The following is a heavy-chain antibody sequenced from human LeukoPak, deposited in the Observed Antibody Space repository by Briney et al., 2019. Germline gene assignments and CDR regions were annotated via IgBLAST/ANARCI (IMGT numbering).Heavy chain of an antibody. V-gene: IGHV5-51*01. CDR3: ARGYCSGGSCYSGNWFDP. CDR1: GYSFTSYW. CDR2: VYPGDSDT. Sequence: GESLKISCKGSGYSFTSYWIGWVRQMPGKGLEWMGIVYPGDSDTRYSPSFQGQVTISADKSISTAYLQWSSLKASDTAMYYCARGYCSGGSCYSGNWFDPWGQGPLVTVSS. D-gene: IGHD2-15*01. J-gene: IGHJ5*02.